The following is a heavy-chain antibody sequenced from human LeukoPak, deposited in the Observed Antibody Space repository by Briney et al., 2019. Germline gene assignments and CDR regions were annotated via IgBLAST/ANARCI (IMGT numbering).Heavy chain of an antibody. D-gene: IGHD3-3*01. V-gene: IGHV3-30*18. J-gene: IGHJ4*02. Sequence: GGSLRLSCAASGFTVSSNYMSWVRQAPGKGLEWVAVISYDGSNKYYADSVKGRFTISRDNSKNTLYLQMNSLRAEDTAVYYCAKAGRTYDFWSGLPSHFDYWGQGTLVTVSS. CDR1: GFTVSSNY. CDR3: AKAGRTYDFWSGLPSHFDY. CDR2: ISYDGSNK.